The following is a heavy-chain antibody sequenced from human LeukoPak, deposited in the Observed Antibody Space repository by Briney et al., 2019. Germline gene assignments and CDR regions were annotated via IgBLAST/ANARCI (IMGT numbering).Heavy chain of an antibody. D-gene: IGHD2-15*01. CDR2: IKEDGSEK. Sequence: GGSLRLSCAASGFTFSTYWMDWVRQAPGKGLEWVANIKEDGSEKYYEDSVKGRFAISRDNAKNSLYLQMNSLRAEDAAVYYCARNVGWFRFDYWGQGTLVTVSS. CDR1: GFTFSTYW. J-gene: IGHJ4*02. V-gene: IGHV3-7*03. CDR3: ARNVGWFRFDY.